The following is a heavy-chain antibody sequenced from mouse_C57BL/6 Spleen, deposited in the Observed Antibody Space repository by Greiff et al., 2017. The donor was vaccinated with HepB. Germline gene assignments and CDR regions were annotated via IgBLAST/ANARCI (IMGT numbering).Heavy chain of an antibody. J-gene: IGHJ2*01. CDR1: GFTFSSYA. V-gene: IGHV5-4*01. CDR2: ISDGGSYT. CDR3: AREEYYYGSSYGYFDY. Sequence: EVMLVESGGGLVKPGGSLKLSCAASGFTFSSYAMSWVRQTPEKRLEWVATISDGGSYTYYPDNVKGRFTISRDNAKNNLYLQMSHLKSEDTAMYYCAREEYYYGSSYGYFDYWGQGTTLTVSS. D-gene: IGHD1-1*01.